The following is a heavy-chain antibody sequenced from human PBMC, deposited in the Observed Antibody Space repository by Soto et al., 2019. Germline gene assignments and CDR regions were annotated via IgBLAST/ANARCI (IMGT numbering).Heavy chain of an antibody. CDR3: AGGGVRGVITRTRDYYGMDV. D-gene: IGHD3-10*01. CDR2: IYPGDSDT. CDR1: GYRVTSYW. Sequence: GDAQQSSGKGCGYRVTSYWFAWEHQITGKGLEWMGIIYPGDSDTRYSPSFQGQVTISADKSISTAYLQWSSLKASDTAMYYCAGGGVRGVITRTRDYYGMDVWGQGTTVTV. V-gene: IGHV5-51*07. J-gene: IGHJ6*02.